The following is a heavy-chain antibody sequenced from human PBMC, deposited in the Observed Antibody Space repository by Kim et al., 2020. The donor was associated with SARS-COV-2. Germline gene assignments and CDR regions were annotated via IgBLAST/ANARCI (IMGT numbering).Heavy chain of an antibody. CDR3: ARAGREVTIFGVVIPSAGDY. Sequence: GGSLRLSCAASGFTFSSYWMHWVRQAPGKGLVWVSRINSDGSSTSYADSVKGRFTISRDNAKNTLYLQMNSLRAEDTAVYYCARAGREVTIFGVVIPSAGDYRGQGTLVTVSS. J-gene: IGHJ4*02. V-gene: IGHV3-74*01. CDR1: GFTFSSYW. CDR2: INSDGSST. D-gene: IGHD3-3*01.